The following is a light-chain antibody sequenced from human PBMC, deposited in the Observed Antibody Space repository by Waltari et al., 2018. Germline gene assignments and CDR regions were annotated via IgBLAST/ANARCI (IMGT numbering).Light chain of an antibody. J-gene: IGKJ1*01. CDR2: GAS. CDR3: QHYVRLPVT. CDR1: QSVGRT. Sequence: EIVLTQSPGTLSLSPGERATLSCRASQSVGRTLTWYQQKPGQAPRLLIYGASSRATDIPDRFSGSGSGTDFSRTISRLEPEDFAVYYCQHYVRLPVTFGQGTKVEIK. V-gene: IGKV3-20*01.